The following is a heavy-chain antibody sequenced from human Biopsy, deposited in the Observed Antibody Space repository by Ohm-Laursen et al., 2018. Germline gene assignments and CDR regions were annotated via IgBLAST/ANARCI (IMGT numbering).Heavy chain of an antibody. J-gene: IGHJ6*02. D-gene: IGHD3-22*01. V-gene: IGHV4-34*01. CDR2: VSHSGST. Sequence: SDTLSLTCAVSGGSFSGYYWSWIRQTPGKGLEWIGEVSHSGSTNYNPSLKSRVTISVDTSKNQFPLKVRSVTAADTAVYYCVRGVDYYDPYHYYALDVWGQGTTVTVSS. CDR3: VRGVDYYDPYHYYALDV. CDR1: GGSFSGYY.